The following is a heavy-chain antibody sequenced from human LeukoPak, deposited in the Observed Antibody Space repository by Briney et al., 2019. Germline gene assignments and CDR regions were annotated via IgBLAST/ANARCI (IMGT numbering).Heavy chain of an antibody. Sequence: PSETLSLTCTVSGGSISSSSYYWGWIRQPPGKGLEWIGGIYYSGSTYYNPSLKSRVTISVDTSKNQFSLKLSSVTAADTAVYYCARLQVTAIRTGFDPWGQGTLVTVSS. CDR2: IYYSGST. V-gene: IGHV4-39*01. CDR3: ARLQVTAIRTGFDP. D-gene: IGHD2-21*02. CDR1: GGSISSSSYY. J-gene: IGHJ5*02.